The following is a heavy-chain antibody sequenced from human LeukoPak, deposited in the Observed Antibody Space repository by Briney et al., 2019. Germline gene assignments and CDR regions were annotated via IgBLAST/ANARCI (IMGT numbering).Heavy chain of an antibody. V-gene: IGHV4-4*02. J-gene: IGHJ6*03. CDR3: ARTPAYYYYYMDV. Sequence: SETLSLTCAVSGGSINIDNWWSWVRQPPGKGLEWIGEIYHSGSTYYNPSLKSRVTMSVDTSKNQFSLKLSSVTAADTAVYYCARTPAYYYYYMDVWGKGTTVTVSS. CDR1: GGSINIDNW. CDR2: IYHSGST.